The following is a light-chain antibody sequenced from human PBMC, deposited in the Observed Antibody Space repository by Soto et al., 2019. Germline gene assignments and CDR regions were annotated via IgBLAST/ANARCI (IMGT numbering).Light chain of an antibody. CDR1: SSDVGYYDY. CDR3: SSYAGSNTVV. J-gene: IGLJ2*01. Sequence: QPVLTQPPSASGSPGQSVTISCTGTSSDVGYYDYVSWYQQHPGKAPKLMIYEVSKRPSGVPDRFSGSKSGNTASLTVSGLQADDEADYYCSSYAGSNTVVFGGGTKLTVL. CDR2: EVS. V-gene: IGLV2-8*01.